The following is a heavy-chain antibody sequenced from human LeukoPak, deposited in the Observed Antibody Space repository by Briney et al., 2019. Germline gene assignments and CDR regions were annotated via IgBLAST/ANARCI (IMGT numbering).Heavy chain of an antibody. V-gene: IGHV3-74*01. J-gene: IGHJ4*02. D-gene: IGHD5-18*01. CDR3: AREGRGYSYAFEY. CDR1: GFTFSNYW. Sequence: GGSLRLSCAASGFTFSNYWMHWVRQAPGKGLEWVSRISRSGSSTTYADSVKGQFTISRDNGQNTLYLQMNSLRAEDTAVYYCAREGRGYSYAFEYCGQGTLVTVSS. CDR2: ISRSGSST.